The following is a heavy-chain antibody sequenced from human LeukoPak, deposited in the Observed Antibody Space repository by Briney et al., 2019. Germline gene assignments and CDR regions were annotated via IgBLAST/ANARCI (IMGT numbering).Heavy chain of an antibody. CDR3: ARGAYAWQDY. D-gene: IGHD3-16*01. CDR1: GFTFSSHW. V-gene: IGHV3-74*01. J-gene: IGHJ4*02. CDR2: INGDGAST. Sequence: QPGVSLRLSCAASGFTFSSHWMHWVRQAPGKGLVWVSRINGDGASTAYADSVRGRFTTSRDKAKNTLYLQMNSLRADDTAVYYCARGAYAWQDYWGQGTLVTVSS.